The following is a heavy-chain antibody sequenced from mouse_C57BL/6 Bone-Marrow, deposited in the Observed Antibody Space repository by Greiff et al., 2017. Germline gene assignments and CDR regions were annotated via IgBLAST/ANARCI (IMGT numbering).Heavy chain of an antibody. CDR1: GYTFTDYY. J-gene: IGHJ4*01. V-gene: IGHV1-26*01. CDR2: INPNNGGT. Sequence: VQLQQSGPELVKPGASVKISCKASGYTFTDYYMNWVKQSHGKSLEWIGDINPNNGGTSYNQKFKGKATLTVDKSSSTAYMELRSLTSADSAVYYGASRGLRYAMDYWGQGTSVTVSS. D-gene: IGHD2-2*01. CDR3: ASRGLRYAMDY.